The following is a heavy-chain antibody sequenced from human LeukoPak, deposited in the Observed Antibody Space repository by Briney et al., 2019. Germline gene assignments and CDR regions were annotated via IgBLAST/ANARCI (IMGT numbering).Heavy chain of an antibody. D-gene: IGHD3-9*01. CDR3: ARKYYDILTGYWSFDY. J-gene: IGHJ4*02. V-gene: IGHV1-18*04. CDR1: GYTFTSYG. Sequence: GASVKVSCKASGYTFTSYGISWVRQAPGQGLEWMGWISAYNGNTNYAQKLQGRVTMTTDTSTSTAYMELRSLRSDDTAVYYCARKYYDILTGYWSFDYWGQGTLVTVSP. CDR2: ISAYNGNT.